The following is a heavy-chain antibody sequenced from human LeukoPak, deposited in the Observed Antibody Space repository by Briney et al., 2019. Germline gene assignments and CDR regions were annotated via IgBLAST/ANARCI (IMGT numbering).Heavy chain of an antibody. J-gene: IGHJ6*03. CDR1: GFTFDDYA. Sequence: PGRSLRLSCAASGFTFDDYAMHWVRQGPGNGLEWISGISWNSGTIGYADSVKGRFTISRDNSKNTLYLHVNSLRPEDTAVYYCAKGSGYEAHYYYYYMDVWGKGTTVTISS. D-gene: IGHD5-12*01. CDR2: ISWNSGTI. V-gene: IGHV3-9*01. CDR3: AKGSGYEAHYYYYYMDV.